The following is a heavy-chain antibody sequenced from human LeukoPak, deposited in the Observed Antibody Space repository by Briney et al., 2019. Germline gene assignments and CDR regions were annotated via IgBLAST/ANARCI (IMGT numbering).Heavy chain of an antibody. D-gene: IGHD6-19*01. Sequence: SGASMRLSCVASGFTFSSYDMHWVRQAPGKGLEWSAVIWYDGNNRYFADSVKGRFTISRDNSKNTVYLQMNSLRAEDTAVYYCARSYRSGFYYFDYWGQGTPVTVSS. CDR3: ARSYRSGFYYFDY. CDR1: GFTFSSYD. J-gene: IGHJ4*02. V-gene: IGHV3-33*03. CDR2: IWYDGNNR.